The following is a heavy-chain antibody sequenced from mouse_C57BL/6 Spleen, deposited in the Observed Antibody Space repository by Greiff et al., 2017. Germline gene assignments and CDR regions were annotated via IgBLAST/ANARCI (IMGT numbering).Heavy chain of an antibody. CDR2: ISSGSSTI. J-gene: IGHJ2*01. V-gene: IGHV5-17*01. CDR3: ARDNGNYFFDY. CDR1: GFTFSDYG. D-gene: IGHD2-1*01. Sequence: EVQGVESGGGLVKPGGSLKLSCAASGFTFSDYGMHWVRQAPEKGLEWVAYISSGSSTIYYADTVKGRFTISRDNAKNTLFLQMTSLRSEDTAMYYCARDNGNYFFDYWGQGTTLTVSS.